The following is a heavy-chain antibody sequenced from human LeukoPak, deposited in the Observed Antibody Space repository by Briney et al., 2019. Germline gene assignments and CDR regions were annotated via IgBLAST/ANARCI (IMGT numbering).Heavy chain of an antibody. D-gene: IGHD3-10*01. Sequence: SETLSLTCTVSGGSISSYYWSWIRQPPGKGLEWIGYIYYSGSTNYNPSLKSRVTISVDTSKNQFSLKLSSVTAADTAVYYCARAFVAAGPRGVDYWGQGTLVTVSS. CDR1: GGSISSYY. V-gene: IGHV4-59*01. J-gene: IGHJ4*02. CDR2: IYYSGST. CDR3: ARAFVAAGPRGVDY.